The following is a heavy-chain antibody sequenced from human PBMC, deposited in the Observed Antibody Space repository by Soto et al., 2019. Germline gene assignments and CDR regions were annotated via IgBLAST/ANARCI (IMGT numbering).Heavy chain of an antibody. V-gene: IGHV1-2*04. CDR2: INPNSGVT. D-gene: IGHD1-1*01. J-gene: IGHJ4*02. Sequence: ASLKVSCKASGYTFTGYYIHWVRQAPGQGLEWMGWINPNSGVTNYAQKFQGWVAMTRVTSISTAYMELSSLRSDDTAVYYCARASKSTTPDFDYWGQGTPVTVSS. CDR3: ARASKSTTPDFDY. CDR1: GYTFTGYY.